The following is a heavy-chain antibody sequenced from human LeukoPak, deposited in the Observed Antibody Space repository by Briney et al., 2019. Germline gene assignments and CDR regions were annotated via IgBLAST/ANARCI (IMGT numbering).Heavy chain of an antibody. V-gene: IGHV3-53*01. CDR3: ARSMVTPFHFDY. J-gene: IGHJ4*02. Sequence: GGSLRLSCAASGFIVSSNYLSWVRQAPGKGLEWVSSIYAGGSTYYADSVKGRFIISRDNSKNTVYLPMNSLRVEDTAVYYCARSMVTPFHFDYWGREPWSPSLQ. CDR2: IYAGGST. CDR1: GFIVSSNY. D-gene: IGHD2-21*02.